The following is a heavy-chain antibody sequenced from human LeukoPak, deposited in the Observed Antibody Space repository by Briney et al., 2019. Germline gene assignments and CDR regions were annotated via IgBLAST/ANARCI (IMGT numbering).Heavy chain of an antibody. J-gene: IGHJ5*02. CDR3: AIFDFLFGEIDNWFDP. CDR1: GYNFTIYW. Sequence: GESLKISCKGSGYNFTIYWIGWVRQMPGKGLEWMGIIYPGVSDTRYSPSFQGQVTISADKSINTAYLQWSSLKASDTAMYYCAIFDFLFGEIDNWFDPWGQGTQVTVSS. V-gene: IGHV5-51*01. CDR2: IYPGVSDT. D-gene: IGHD3-16*01.